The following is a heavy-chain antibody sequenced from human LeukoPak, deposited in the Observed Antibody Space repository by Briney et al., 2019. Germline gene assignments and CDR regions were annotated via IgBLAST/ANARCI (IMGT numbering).Heavy chain of an antibody. D-gene: IGHD3-22*01. CDR3: ARNLEYYYDSSGYYYPHYYYYYYMDV. V-gene: IGHV3-20*04. CDR1: GFTFDDYG. Sequence: GGSLRLSCAASGFTFDDYGMSWVRQAPGKGLEWVSSINWNGDNTAYADSVKGRFTISRDNAKNSLYLQMNSLRAEDTAVYYCARNLEYYYDSSGYYYPHYYYYYYMDVWGKGTTVTVSS. CDR2: INWNGDNT. J-gene: IGHJ6*03.